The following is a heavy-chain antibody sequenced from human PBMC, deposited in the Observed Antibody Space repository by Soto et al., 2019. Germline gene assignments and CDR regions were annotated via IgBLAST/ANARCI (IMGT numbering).Heavy chain of an antibody. D-gene: IGHD6-19*01. Sequence: PGGSLRLSCAASGFSFSSFAMTWVRQAPGKGLEWVSAISGSGVSTYYADSVKGRFSISRDNSKSTLYLQINSLRVDDTAVYYCAKAPPLTTGWLKWFDPWGQGTLVTVSS. CDR3: AKAPPLTTGWLKWFDP. CDR2: ISGSGVST. V-gene: IGHV3-23*01. CDR1: GFSFSSFA. J-gene: IGHJ5*02.